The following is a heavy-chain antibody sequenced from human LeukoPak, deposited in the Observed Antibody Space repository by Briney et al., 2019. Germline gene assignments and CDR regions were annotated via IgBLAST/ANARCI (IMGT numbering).Heavy chain of an antibody. CDR2: INTNTGHA. Sequence: ASVKVSCKASGYTFTGYYMHWVRQAPGQGLEWMGWINTNTGHATYAQGFTGRFVFSLDTSVSTAYLQISSLKTEDIAVYYCARDLWDYWGQGTLVTVSS. V-gene: IGHV7-4-1*02. J-gene: IGHJ4*02. CDR1: GYTFTGYY. CDR3: ARDLWDY. D-gene: IGHD2-21*01.